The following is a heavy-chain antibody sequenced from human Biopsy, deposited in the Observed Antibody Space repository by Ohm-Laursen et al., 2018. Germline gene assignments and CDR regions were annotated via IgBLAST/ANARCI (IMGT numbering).Heavy chain of an antibody. V-gene: IGHV3-74*03. Sequence: SLRLSCAASGFTFYSYWMHWVRQAPGKGLVWVSRINIDGSGTKYADSVKGRFTVSRDSSKNTLHLQMNSLRAEDTAVYYCAKDQGYYYDRSVYYYFDYWGQGTLVTVSS. CDR2: INIDGSGT. CDR1: GFTFYSYW. CDR3: AKDQGYYYDRSVYYYFDY. J-gene: IGHJ4*02. D-gene: IGHD3-22*01.